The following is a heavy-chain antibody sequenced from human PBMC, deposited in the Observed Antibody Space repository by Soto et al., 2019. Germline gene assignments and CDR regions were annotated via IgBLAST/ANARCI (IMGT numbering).Heavy chain of an antibody. V-gene: IGHV3-33*01. Sequence: ALRLSCAASGFTFSSYGVHWVRQAPGKGLEWVAVILYDGSNKYYADSVKGRFTISRDNSKNTLYLQMNILRAEDTAVYYCARDCGVATIWDYYYYGMDVGGQGTTVTVSS. CDR3: ARDCGVATIWDYYYYGMDV. CDR2: ILYDGSNK. J-gene: IGHJ6*02. D-gene: IGHD5-12*01. CDR1: GFTFSSYG.